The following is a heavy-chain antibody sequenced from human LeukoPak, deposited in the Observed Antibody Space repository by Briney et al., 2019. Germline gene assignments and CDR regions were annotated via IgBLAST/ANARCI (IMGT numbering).Heavy chain of an antibody. V-gene: IGHV3-73*01. Sequence: GGSLRLSCAASGFTFSGSAMHWVRQASGKGLEWVGRIRSKANSYATAYAASVKGRFTITRDDSKNTAYLQMNGLKTEDTAVYYCTRDLTDYWGQGTLVTVSS. CDR3: TRDLTDY. J-gene: IGHJ4*02. CDR2: IRSKANSYAT. CDR1: GFTFSGSA.